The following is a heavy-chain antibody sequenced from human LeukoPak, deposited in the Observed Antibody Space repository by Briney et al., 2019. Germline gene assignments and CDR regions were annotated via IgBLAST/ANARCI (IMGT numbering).Heavy chain of an antibody. D-gene: IGHD6-13*01. V-gene: IGHV1-8*03. Sequence: ASVKVSCKASGYTFTSYDINWVRQATGQGLEWMGWMNPNSGNTGYAQKFQGRVTITRNTSISTAYMELSSLRSEDTAVYYCARGGESSSWPYYYYYYMDVWGKGTTVTVSS. J-gene: IGHJ6*03. CDR2: MNPNSGNT. CDR3: ARGGESSSWPYYYYYYMDV. CDR1: GYTFTSYD.